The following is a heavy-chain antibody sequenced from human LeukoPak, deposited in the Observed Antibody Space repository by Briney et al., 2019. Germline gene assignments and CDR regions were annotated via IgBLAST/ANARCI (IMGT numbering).Heavy chain of an antibody. D-gene: IGHD3-10*01. CDR3: ASPVGVRV. CDR1: GFTFSSYS. V-gene: IGHV3-21*01. CDR2: ISSSSSYI. J-gene: IGHJ3*01. Sequence: GGSLRLSCAASGFTFSSYSMNWVRQAPGKGLEWVSSISSSSSYIYYADSVKGRFTISRDDAKNSQYLQMNSLRAEDTAVYYCASPVGVRVWGQGTMVTVSS.